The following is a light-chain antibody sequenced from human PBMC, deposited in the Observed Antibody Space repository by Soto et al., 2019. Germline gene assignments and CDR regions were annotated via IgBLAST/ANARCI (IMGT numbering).Light chain of an antibody. CDR2: EVS. CDR3: GSYACNNEYV. V-gene: IGLV2-8*01. Sequence: QSVLTQPPSASGSPGQSVTISCTGTSSDVGGYNYVSWYQQQPGKAPKLIIYEVSQRPSGGSDRFSGSKSGNTASLTVSGLQAEDEADYYCGSYACNNEYVFGTGTKVTV. CDR1: SSDVGGYNY. J-gene: IGLJ1*01.